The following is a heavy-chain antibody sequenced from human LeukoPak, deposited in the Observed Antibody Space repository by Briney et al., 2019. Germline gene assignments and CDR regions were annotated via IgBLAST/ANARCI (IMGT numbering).Heavy chain of an antibody. V-gene: IGHV3-74*01. J-gene: IGHJ5*02. D-gene: IGHD6-13*01. Sequence: PGGSLRLSCSASGFPFSSYAMHWVRQAPGKGLVWVSRINSEGSSTNYADSVKGRFTISRDNAKNTLYLQMNSLRAEDTAVYFCARDGEQQSGSDWFDPWGQGTLVTVSS. CDR2: INSEGSST. CDR3: ARDGEQQSGSDWFDP. CDR1: GFPFSSYA.